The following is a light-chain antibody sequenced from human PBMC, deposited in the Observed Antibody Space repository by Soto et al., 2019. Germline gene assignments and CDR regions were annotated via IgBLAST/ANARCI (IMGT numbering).Light chain of an antibody. J-gene: IGKJ3*01. V-gene: IGKV3-20*01. Sequence: EIVLTQSPGTLSLSPGERATLPCRASQSVSSSYLAWYQQKPGQAPRLLIYGASSRATGIPDRFSGSGSGTDFTLTISRLEPEDFAVYYCQQYGLFTFGPGTKVDIK. CDR1: QSVSSSY. CDR3: QQYGLFT. CDR2: GAS.